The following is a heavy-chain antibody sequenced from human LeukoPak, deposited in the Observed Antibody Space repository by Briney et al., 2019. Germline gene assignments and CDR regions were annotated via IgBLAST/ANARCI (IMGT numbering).Heavy chain of an antibody. Sequence: SETLSLTCTVSGGSISSYYWSWIRQPPGKGLEWIGNIYYSRSTNYNPSLKRRGTITVDTAKKQFSQKLISVTAAHTAVYYCARSRIRYFDWLLSQDNWFDPWGQGTLVTVSS. CDR2: IYYSRST. CDR1: GGSISSYY. J-gene: IGHJ5*02. D-gene: IGHD3-9*01. CDR3: ARSRIRYFDWLLSQDNWFDP. V-gene: IGHV4-59*01.